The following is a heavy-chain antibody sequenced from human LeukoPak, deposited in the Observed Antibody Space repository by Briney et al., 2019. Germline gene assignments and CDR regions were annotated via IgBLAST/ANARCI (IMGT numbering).Heavy chain of an antibody. CDR3: ARLALDPEAFDI. J-gene: IGHJ3*02. V-gene: IGHV1-69*05. CDR2: IIPIFGTA. Sequence: SVKVSCKASGGTFSSYAISWVRQAPGQGLEWMGRIIPIFGTANYAQKFQGRVTITTDESTSTAYMELSSLRSEDTAVYYCARLALDPEAFDIWGQGTRVTVSS. D-gene: IGHD1-14*01. CDR1: GGTFSSYA.